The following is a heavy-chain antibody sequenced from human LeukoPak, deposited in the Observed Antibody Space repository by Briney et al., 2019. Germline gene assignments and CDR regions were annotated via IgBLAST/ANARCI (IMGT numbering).Heavy chain of an antibody. V-gene: IGHV3-48*02. CDR2: ISSSGSTK. Sequence: GGSLRLSCAASGFTFSTYNLNWVRQDPGKGLEGVSYISSSGSTKYYADSVKGRFTISRDNVKNSLFLQMNSLSDEDTAVYYCARDFLTGYFDYWGQGTLVTVSS. CDR1: GFTFSTYN. D-gene: IGHD3-9*01. CDR3: ARDFLTGYFDY. J-gene: IGHJ4*02.